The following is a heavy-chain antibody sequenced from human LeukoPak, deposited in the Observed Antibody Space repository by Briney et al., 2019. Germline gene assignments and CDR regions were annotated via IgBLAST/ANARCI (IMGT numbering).Heavy chain of an antibody. Sequence: ASVKVSCKASGYTFTGYYMHWVRQAPGQGLEWMGWINPNSGGTNYAQKFQGRVTMTRDTSISTAYLQWSSLKASDTAMYYCARGYYDSSHYFDYWGQGTLVTVSS. D-gene: IGHD3-22*01. CDR1: GYTFTGYY. V-gene: IGHV1-2*02. CDR3: ARGYYDSSHYFDY. CDR2: INPNSGGT. J-gene: IGHJ4*02.